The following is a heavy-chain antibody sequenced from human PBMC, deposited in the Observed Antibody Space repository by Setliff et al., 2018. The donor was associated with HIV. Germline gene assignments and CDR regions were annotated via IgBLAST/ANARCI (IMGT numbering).Heavy chain of an antibody. Sequence: PSETLSLTCSVSGDSFSTSSYFWGWVRQSPGKGLEWIGNIYYTGFTYSSPSLKSRVIMSIDTSRSQFSLNLTSVTDSDTAVYYCARQHGSRKYFDPWGQGTLVTVS. CDR1: GDSFSTSSYF. CDR3: ARQHGSRKYFDP. V-gene: IGHV4-39*01. CDR2: IYYTGFT. J-gene: IGHJ5*02. D-gene: IGHD3-10*01.